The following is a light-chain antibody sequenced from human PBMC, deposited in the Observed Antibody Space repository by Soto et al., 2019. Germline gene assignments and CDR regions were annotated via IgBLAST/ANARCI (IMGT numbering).Light chain of an antibody. CDR3: AAWDDSTI. J-gene: IGLJ1*01. CDR2: YDN. V-gene: IGLV1-44*01. Sequence: QSVLTQPPSASGTPGQRVTISCSGSNSNIGSNTVNWYQQLPGTAPKLLIYYDNLRPSGVPDRISGSKSGTSASLAISGLQSDDEADYYCAAWDDSTIFGTGTKVTVL. CDR1: NSNIGSNT.